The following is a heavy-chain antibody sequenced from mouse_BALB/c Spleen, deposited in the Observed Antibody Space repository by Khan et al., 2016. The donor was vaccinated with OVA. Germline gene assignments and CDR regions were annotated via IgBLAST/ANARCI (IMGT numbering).Heavy chain of an antibody. CDR3: VRQLSDAMDY. CDR2: INPDSSTI. V-gene: IGHV4-1*02. CDR1: GFDFSRYW. D-gene: IGHD1-3*01. Sequence: EVKLLESGGGLVQPGGSLKLSCAASGFDFSRYWMSWVRQAPGKGLEWIGEINPDSSTINYTPSLKDKFVISRDNSKKTLYLQMIRVRSEDTALYYCVRQLSDAMDYWGQGTSVTVSS. J-gene: IGHJ4*01.